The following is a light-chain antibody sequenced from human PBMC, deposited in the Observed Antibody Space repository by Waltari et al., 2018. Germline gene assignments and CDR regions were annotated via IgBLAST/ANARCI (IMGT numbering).Light chain of an antibody. J-gene: IGLJ1*01. CDR1: NLGEKY. CDR2: QDN. V-gene: IGLV3-1*01. CDR3: QAWDNSLVV. Sequence: SYALTQPPSVSVSPGQTASITCSGDNLGEKYACWYQPKPGQSPVLVIYQDNKRPSGIPERFSGSNSGHTATLTISGTQAMDEADYYCQAWDNSLVVFGTGTAVTVL.